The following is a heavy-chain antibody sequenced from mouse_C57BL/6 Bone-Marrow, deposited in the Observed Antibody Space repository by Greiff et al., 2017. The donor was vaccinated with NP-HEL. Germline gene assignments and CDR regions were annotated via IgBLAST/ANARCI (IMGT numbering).Heavy chain of an antibody. CDR2: IYPGSGNT. V-gene: IGHV1-76*01. CDR1: GYTFTDYY. Sequence: QVQLQQSGAELVRPGASVKLSCKASGYTFTDYYINWVKQRPGQGLEWIARIYPGSGNTYYNEKFKGKATLTAEKSSSTAYMQLSSLTSEDSAVYFCARGRKGYWGQGTTLTVSS. CDR3: ARGRKGY. J-gene: IGHJ2*01.